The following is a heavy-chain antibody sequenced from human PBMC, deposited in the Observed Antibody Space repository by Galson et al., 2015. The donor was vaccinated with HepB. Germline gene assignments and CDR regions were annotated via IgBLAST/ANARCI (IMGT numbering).Heavy chain of an antibody. Sequence: SLRLSCAASEFTVSGNYMSWVRQAPGKGLEWLSYITGGSPTMYYADSVKGRFTISRDSAKSSLYLQMNSLRAEDTAVYYCARSYNYYYMDVWGEGTTVTVSS. CDR1: EFTVSGNY. J-gene: IGHJ6*03. CDR2: ITGGSPTM. CDR3: ARSYNYYYMDV. D-gene: IGHD3-16*01. V-gene: IGHV3-11*04.